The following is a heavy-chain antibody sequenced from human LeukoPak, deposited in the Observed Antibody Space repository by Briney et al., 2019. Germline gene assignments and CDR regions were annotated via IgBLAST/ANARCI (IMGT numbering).Heavy chain of an antibody. D-gene: IGHD3-3*01. J-gene: IGHJ4*02. V-gene: IGHV3-30*01. Sequence: GGSLRLSCAASGFTFNNYAMSWVRQAPGKGLEWVAVISYDGSNKYYADSVKGRLTISRDNSKNTLYLQMNSLRVEDTAVYYCARPHYDFWSGYYPIDYWGQGTLVTVSS. CDR1: GFTFNNYA. CDR2: ISYDGSNK. CDR3: ARPHYDFWSGYYPIDY.